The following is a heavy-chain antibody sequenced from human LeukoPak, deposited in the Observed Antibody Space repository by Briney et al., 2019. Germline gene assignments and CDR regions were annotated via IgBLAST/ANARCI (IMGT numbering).Heavy chain of an antibody. V-gene: IGHV4-4*07. Sequence: PSETLSLTCTVSGDSISSYYWSWIRQPAGKGLEWIGRIYSSGSTNYNPSLKSRVTMSVDTSKNQFSLKLSSVTAADTAVYYCARGSGTRPGGAIDYWGQGTLVTVSS. D-gene: IGHD3-16*01. CDR1: GDSISSYY. CDR2: IYSSGST. J-gene: IGHJ4*02. CDR3: ARGSGTRPGGAIDY.